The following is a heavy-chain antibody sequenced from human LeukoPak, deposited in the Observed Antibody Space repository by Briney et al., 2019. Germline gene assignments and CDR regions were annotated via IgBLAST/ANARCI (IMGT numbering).Heavy chain of an antibody. CDR1: GYTFTGYY. CDR2: INPNSGGT. Sequence: ASVKVSCKASGYTFTGYYMHWVRQAPGQGLEWMGWINPNSGGTNYAQKLQGRATMTTDTSTSTAYMELRSLRSDDTAVYYCARAAYYYDSSGSCDYWGQGTLVTVSS. J-gene: IGHJ4*02. V-gene: IGHV1-2*02. CDR3: ARAAYYYDSSGSCDY. D-gene: IGHD3-22*01.